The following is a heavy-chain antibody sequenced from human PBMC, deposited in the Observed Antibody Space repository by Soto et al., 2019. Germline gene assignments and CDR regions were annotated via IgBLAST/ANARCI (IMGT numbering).Heavy chain of an antibody. D-gene: IGHD1-26*01. CDR1: GFTFSSYA. CDR2: ISSSGGNT. V-gene: IGHV3-23*01. J-gene: IGHJ4*02. CDR3: AKDREGGDY. Sequence: GGSLRLSCAASGFTFSSYAMSWVRQAPGKGLDWVSCISSSGGNTYYADSVKGRFTISRDNSKNTLYLQMSSLRAEDTAIYYCAKDREGGDYWGQGALVTVSS.